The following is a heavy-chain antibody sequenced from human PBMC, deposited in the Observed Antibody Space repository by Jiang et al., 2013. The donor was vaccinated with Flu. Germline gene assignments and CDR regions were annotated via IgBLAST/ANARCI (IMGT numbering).Heavy chain of an antibody. CDR1: GYTFTSYA. CDR3: ARGRITGTTDTPWVYYYYGMDV. Sequence: SVKVSCKASGYTFTSYAMNWVRQAPGQGLEWMGWINTNTGNPTYAQGFTGRFVFSLDTSVSTAYLQISSLKAEDTAVYYCARGRITGTTDTPWVYYYYGMDVWGQGTTVTVSS. D-gene: IGHD1-7*01. V-gene: IGHV7-4-1*02. J-gene: IGHJ6*02. CDR2: INTNTGNP.